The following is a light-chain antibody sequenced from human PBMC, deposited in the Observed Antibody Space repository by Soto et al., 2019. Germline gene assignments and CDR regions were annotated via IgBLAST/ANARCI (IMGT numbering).Light chain of an antibody. J-gene: IGKJ3*01. CDR1: QDITSY. CDR2: VAS. Sequence: DIQLTQSPSFLSASVGDRVTITCRASQDITSYLAWYQQKPGKAPNLLISVASTFQSGVPSRFSGSGSGTEVTLTISSLQPEDVATYYCQQLNSYPFTFGPGTKVDI. V-gene: IGKV1-9*01. CDR3: QQLNSYPFT.